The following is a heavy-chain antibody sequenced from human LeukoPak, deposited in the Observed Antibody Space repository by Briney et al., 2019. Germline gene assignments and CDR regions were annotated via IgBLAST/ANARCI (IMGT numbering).Heavy chain of an antibody. D-gene: IGHD2-15*01. J-gene: IGHJ4*02. CDR3: ATGGRSGVAFES. CDR2: IYSGGSA. V-gene: IGHV3-53*01. CDR1: GFIASSNY. Sequence: GGSLRLSCTASGFIASSNYMSWVRQAPGKGLEWVSLIYSGGSAYYADSVMGRSTISRDKSNNTLYLQMNSLRAEDTAVYYCATGGRSGVAFESWGQGTLVTVSS.